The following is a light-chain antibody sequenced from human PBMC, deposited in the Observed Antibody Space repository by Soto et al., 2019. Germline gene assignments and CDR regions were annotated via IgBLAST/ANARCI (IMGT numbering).Light chain of an antibody. CDR3: FSYAGSSTSV. Sequence: QSALTQPASVSGSRGQSITISCTGTSSDVGSYNLVSWYQQHPGKAPKLMIYEGSKRPSGVSNRFSGSKSGNTASLTISGLQAEDEADYYCFSYAGSSTSVFGGGTKLTVL. J-gene: IGLJ2*01. CDR1: SSDVGSYNL. V-gene: IGLV2-23*01. CDR2: EGS.